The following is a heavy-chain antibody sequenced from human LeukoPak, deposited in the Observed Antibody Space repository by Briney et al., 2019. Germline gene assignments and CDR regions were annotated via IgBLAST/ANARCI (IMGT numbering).Heavy chain of an antibody. CDR2: ISSSSSYI. J-gene: IGHJ4*02. CDR1: GFTFSSYS. V-gene: IGHV3-21*01. D-gene: IGHD3-10*02. CDR3: ARQDGLGMFYFDY. Sequence: PGGSLRLSCAASGFTFSSYSMNWVRQAPGKGLEWVSSISSSSSYIYYADSVKGRFTISRDNAKSSLYLQMNSLRAEDTAVYYCARQDGLGMFYFDYWGQGTLVTVSS.